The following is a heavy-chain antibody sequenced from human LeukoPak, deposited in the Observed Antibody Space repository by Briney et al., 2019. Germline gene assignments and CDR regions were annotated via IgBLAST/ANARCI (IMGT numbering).Heavy chain of an antibody. D-gene: IGHD6-13*01. Sequence: SETLSLTCTVSGYSISSGYYWGWIRQPPGEGLEWIGSIYHSGSTYYNPSLKSRVTISVDTSKNQFSLKLSSVTAADTAVYYCARVGGPSSSWDAFDIWGQGTMVTVSS. CDR3: ARVGGPSSSWDAFDI. CDR2: IYHSGST. CDR1: GYSISSGYY. J-gene: IGHJ3*02. V-gene: IGHV4-38-2*02.